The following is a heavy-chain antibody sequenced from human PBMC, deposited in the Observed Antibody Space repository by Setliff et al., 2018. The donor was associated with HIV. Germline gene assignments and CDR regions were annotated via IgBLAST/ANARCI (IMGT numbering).Heavy chain of an antibody. V-gene: IGHV3-53*01. CDR3: ARGLDF. CDR1: GFTVSSNH. J-gene: IGHJ4*02. CDR2: IYSGGST. Sequence: GGSLRLSCAVSGFTVSSNHMNWVRQAPGKGLEWVSFIYSGGSTYYADSVKGRFTISRDNSKNTLYLQMNSLRADDTAVYFCARGLDFWGQGTLVTVSS.